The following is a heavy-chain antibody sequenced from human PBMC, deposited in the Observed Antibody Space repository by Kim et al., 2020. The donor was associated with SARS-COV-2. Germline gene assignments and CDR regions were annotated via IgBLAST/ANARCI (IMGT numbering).Heavy chain of an antibody. V-gene: IGHV3-53*01. Sequence: GGSLRLSCAASGFTVSSNYMSWVRQAPGKGLEWVSVIYSGGSTYYADSVKCRFTISRDNSKNTLYLQMNSLRAEDTAVYYCAREDYYDSSGWDAFDIWGQGTMVTVSS. CDR3: AREDYYDSSGWDAFDI. D-gene: IGHD3-22*01. CDR2: IYSGGST. CDR1: GFTVSSNY. J-gene: IGHJ3*02.